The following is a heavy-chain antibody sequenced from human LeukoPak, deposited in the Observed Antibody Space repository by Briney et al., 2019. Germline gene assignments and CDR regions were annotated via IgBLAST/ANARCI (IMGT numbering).Heavy chain of an antibody. CDR2: IGTSADT. V-gene: IGHV3-13*01. D-gene: IGHD3-22*01. CDR1: GFTFSTSD. J-gene: IGHJ4*02. Sequence: PGGSLRLSCAASGFTFSTSDMHWVRQAAGKGLEWVSAIGTSADTYYPGSVKGRFTISRENAKNSLYLQMNSLRAGDTAVYYCARADKGGYYDYWGQGTLVTVSS. CDR3: ARADKGGYYDY.